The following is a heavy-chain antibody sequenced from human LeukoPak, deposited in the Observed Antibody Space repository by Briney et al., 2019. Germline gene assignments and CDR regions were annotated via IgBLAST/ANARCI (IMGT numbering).Heavy chain of an antibody. CDR1: GGSISSYY. J-gene: IGHJ4*02. CDR3: ARGNNPISSLDY. Sequence: PSETLSLTCTVSGGSISSYYWSWLRQPPGKGLEWIGYIYYSGSTNYNPSLKSRVTISVDTSKNQFFLKLSSVTAADTAVYYCARGNNPISSLDYWGQGTLVTVSS. V-gene: IGHV4-59*08. D-gene: IGHD1/OR15-1a*01. CDR2: IYYSGST.